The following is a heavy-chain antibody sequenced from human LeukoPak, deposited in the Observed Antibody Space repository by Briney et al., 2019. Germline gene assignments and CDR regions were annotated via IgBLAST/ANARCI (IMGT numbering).Heavy chain of an antibody. D-gene: IGHD3-22*01. CDR2: IKQDGSEK. CDR1: GFTFSSYS. CDR3: ARGAETSGYTK. V-gene: IGHV3-7*01. J-gene: IGHJ4*02. Sequence: GGSLRLSCAASGFTFSSYSMNWVRQAPGRGLEWVANIKQDGSEKYYVDSVKGRFTIPRDNAKNSLYLQMNSLRAEDTAVYYCARGAETSGYTKWGQGTLVTVSS.